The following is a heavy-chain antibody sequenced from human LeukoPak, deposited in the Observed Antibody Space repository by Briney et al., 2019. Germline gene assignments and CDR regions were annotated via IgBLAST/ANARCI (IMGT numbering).Heavy chain of an antibody. Sequence: SETLSLTCTVSGGSISSSSYYWGWIRQPPGKGLEWIGNIYYSGSTYSNPSLKSRVTISVDTSKNQFSLRLSSVTASDTALYYCARHASEMGIDYWGQGTLVTVSS. CDR1: GGSISSSSYY. V-gene: IGHV4-39*01. D-gene: IGHD5-24*01. CDR3: ARHASEMGIDY. J-gene: IGHJ4*02. CDR2: IYYSGST.